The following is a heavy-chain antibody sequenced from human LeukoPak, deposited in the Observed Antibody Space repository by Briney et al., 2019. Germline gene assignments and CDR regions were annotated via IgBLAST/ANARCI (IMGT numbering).Heavy chain of an antibody. V-gene: IGHV1-2*02. CDR2: INPNSGGA. D-gene: IGHD3-10*01. CDR3: ARDRYYGSASYYGI. J-gene: IGHJ4*02. Sequence: WASVKVSCKASGYTFTGYYMHWVRQAPGQGLEWMGWINPNSGGANYAQKFQGRVTMTRDTSISTAYMELSRLRSDDTAVYYCARDRYYGSASYYGIWGQGTLVTVSS. CDR1: GYTFTGYY.